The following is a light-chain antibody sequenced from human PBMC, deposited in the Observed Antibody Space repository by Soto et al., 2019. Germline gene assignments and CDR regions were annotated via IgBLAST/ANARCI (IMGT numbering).Light chain of an antibody. CDR2: EGS. J-gene: IGLJ3*02. CDR3: SSYSSGSTLGV. CDR1: SSDVGSYNL. Sequence: QSALTQPASVSGSPGQSITISCTGTSSDVGSYNLVSWYQQHPGKAPKLMIYEGSNRPSGVSSRFSASKSGNTASLTISGLQAEDEADYYCSSYSSGSTLGVFGGGTKLTVL. V-gene: IGLV2-14*02.